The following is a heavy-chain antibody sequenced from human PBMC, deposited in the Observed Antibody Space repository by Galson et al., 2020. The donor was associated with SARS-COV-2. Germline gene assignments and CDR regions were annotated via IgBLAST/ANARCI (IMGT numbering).Heavy chain of an antibody. D-gene: IGHD3-16*01. Sequence: GGSLRLSCAASGFPVSNSAMHWVRQAPGKGLEWVSVISNDGSKTYYTESVKGRFTISRDNSKNTVYLQMNSLRLEDTAVYYCARVGNQGGSIHFDYWGQGALVTVSS. CDR2: ISNDGSKT. J-gene: IGHJ4*02. CDR3: ARVGNQGGSIHFDY. CDR1: GFPVSNSA. V-gene: IGHV3-30*04.